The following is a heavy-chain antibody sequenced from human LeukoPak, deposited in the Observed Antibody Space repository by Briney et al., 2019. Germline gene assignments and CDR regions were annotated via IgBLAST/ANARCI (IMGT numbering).Heavy chain of an antibody. V-gene: IGHV3-30*03. CDR2: ISYDGSNK. Sequence: GGSLRLSCAASGFTFSSYGMHWVRQAPGKGLEWVAVISYDGSNKYYADSVKGRFTISRDNSKNTLYLQMNSPRAEDTAVYYCARDRIRYCSSTSCWFDYWGQGTLVTVSP. CDR3: ARDRIRYCSSTSCWFDY. J-gene: IGHJ4*02. D-gene: IGHD2-2*01. CDR1: GFTFSSYG.